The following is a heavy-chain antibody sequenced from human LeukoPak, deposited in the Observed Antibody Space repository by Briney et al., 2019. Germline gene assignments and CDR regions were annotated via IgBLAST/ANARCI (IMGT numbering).Heavy chain of an antibody. CDR1: GFSFSAYA. Sequence: GGSLRLSCEASGFSFSAYAMSWVRQAPGKGLEWVSGIGGSGDSTYYAASVKGRFTISRDNSKNTLFLQMHSLRADDTAVYHCATGWGAGAFDLWGQGTLVTVSS. CDR2: IGGSGDST. V-gene: IGHV3-23*01. D-gene: IGHD1-26*01. CDR3: ATGWGAGAFDL. J-gene: IGHJ3*01.